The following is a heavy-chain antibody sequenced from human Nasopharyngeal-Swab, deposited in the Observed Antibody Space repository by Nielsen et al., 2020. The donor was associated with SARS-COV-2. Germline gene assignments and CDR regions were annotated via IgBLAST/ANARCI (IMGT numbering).Heavy chain of an antibody. CDR2: ISSSGRSK. CDR1: GFTFSNYA. D-gene: IGHD6-13*01. CDR3: AKGGWYSSSRYYFDY. V-gene: IGHV3-23*01. J-gene: IGHJ4*02. Sequence: GGSLRLSCAASGFTFSNYAMSWIRQAPGKGLEWVSGISSSGRSKYYADSVKGRFTISRDNSKNTLYLQMNSLRAEDTAVYYCAKGGWYSSSRYYFDYWGQGTLVTVSS.